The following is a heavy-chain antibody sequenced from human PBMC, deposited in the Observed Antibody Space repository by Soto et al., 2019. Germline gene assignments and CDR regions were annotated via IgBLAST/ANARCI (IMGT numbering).Heavy chain of an antibody. Sequence: SETLSLSCTVCGGSVSSSGYYWGWIRQPPGKGLEWIGSIYYSGSTYYNPSLKSRVTISVDTSKNQFSLKLSSVTAADTAVYYCARAHYGDYGYGMDVWGQGTTVTVSS. J-gene: IGHJ6*02. CDR2: IYYSGST. CDR1: GGSVSSSGYY. D-gene: IGHD4-17*01. CDR3: ARAHYGDYGYGMDV. V-gene: IGHV4-39*07.